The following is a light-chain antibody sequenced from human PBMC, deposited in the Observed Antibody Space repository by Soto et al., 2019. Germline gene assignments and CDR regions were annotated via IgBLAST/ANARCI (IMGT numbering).Light chain of an antibody. V-gene: IGLV3-1*01. CDR2: QDN. CDR3: QTWDSSTGV. J-gene: IGLJ1*01. Sequence: SYELTQPPSVSVSPGQTASITCSGDKLGDKYACWYQQKPGQSPVLVIYQDNKRPSGIPERFSGSNSGNTATLTISGTQAIDEADYYCQTWDSSTGVFGTGTKATVL. CDR1: KLGDKY.